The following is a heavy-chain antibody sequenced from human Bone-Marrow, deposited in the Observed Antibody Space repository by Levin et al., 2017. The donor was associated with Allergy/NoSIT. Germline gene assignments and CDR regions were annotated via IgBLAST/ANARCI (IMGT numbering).Heavy chain of an antibody. D-gene: IGHD3-3*02. CDR2: FDPEDGET. CDR1: ISTLNELS. Sequence: GESLKISCKVSISTLNELSIHWVRQAPGKGLQWMGGFDPEDGETALAQDFQGRLTLTEDTATDTAYMELSSLRSDDTAVYYCAASILSEFYYYFGQGTLVTVSS. CDR3: AASILSEFYYY. V-gene: IGHV1-24*01. J-gene: IGHJ4*02.